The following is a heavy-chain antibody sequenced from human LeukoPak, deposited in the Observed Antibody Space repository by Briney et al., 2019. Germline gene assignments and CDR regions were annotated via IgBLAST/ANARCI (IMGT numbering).Heavy chain of an antibody. CDR2: IYYSGST. CDR3: ARDVGAVAGGGNDAFDI. Sequence: PSETLSPTCTVSGGSISSYYWSWIRQPPGKGLEWIGYIYYSGSTNYNPSLKSRVTISVDTSKNQFSLKLSSVTAADTAVYYCARDVGAVAGGGNDAFDIWGQGTMVTVSS. V-gene: IGHV4-59*01. CDR1: GGSISSYY. J-gene: IGHJ3*02. D-gene: IGHD6-19*01.